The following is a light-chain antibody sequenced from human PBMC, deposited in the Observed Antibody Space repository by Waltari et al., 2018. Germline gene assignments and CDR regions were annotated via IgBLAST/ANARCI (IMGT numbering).Light chain of an antibody. CDR2: AGS. CDR1: QGISSY. Sequence: ITCRASQGISSYLAWYQQKPGKAPKLLIYAGSTLLNGVPSRFSGGGFVTDFTLTISSLQPEDFATYYCQQVNSYPFTFGPGTTVDIK. V-gene: IGKV1-9*01. J-gene: IGKJ3*01. CDR3: QQVNSYPFT.